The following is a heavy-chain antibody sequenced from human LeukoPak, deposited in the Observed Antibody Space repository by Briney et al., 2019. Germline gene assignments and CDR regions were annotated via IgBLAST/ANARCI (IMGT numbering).Heavy chain of an antibody. CDR1: GFTFSSYT. D-gene: IGHD3-10*01. CDR2: ISYDGSNK. CDR3: ARALPPILTGSRNWFDP. J-gene: IGHJ5*02. V-gene: IGHV3-30*04. Sequence: GGSLRLSCAASGFTFSSYTMHWVRQAPGKGLEWVTVISYDGSNKYYADSVKGRFTISRDNSKNTLYLQMNSLRAEDTAVYYCARALPPILTGSRNWFDPWGQETLVTVPS.